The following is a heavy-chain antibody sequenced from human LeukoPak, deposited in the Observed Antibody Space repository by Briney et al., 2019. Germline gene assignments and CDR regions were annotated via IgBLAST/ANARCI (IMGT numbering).Heavy chain of an antibody. Sequence: GRSLGLSCVASGITFSSHGMDWVRQAPGKGLEWVAVIAADGGVKHYADSVKGRFTLSRDNSKNTLYLQMNSLSVEDTAVYYCTREATWGQWYFDHWGQGTPVTVSS. V-gene: IGHV3-30*03. CDR1: GITFSSHG. CDR3: TREATWGQWYFDH. CDR2: IAADGGVK. J-gene: IGHJ4*02. D-gene: IGHD6-19*01.